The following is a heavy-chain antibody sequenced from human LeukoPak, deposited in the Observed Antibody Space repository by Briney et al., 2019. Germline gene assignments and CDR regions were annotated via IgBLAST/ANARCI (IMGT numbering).Heavy chain of an antibody. V-gene: IGHV3-21*01. D-gene: IGHD3-10*01. CDR2: ISTSSSCI. J-gene: IGHJ4*02. CDR3: ARVSGTFGELY. CDR1: GFTFSSYW. Sequence: GGSLRLSCAASGFTFSSYWMNWARQAPGKGLEWVSSISTSSSCIYYADSVKGRFTISRDNAKNSLYLQMNSLRAEDTAVYYCARVSGTFGELYWGQGTLVTVSS.